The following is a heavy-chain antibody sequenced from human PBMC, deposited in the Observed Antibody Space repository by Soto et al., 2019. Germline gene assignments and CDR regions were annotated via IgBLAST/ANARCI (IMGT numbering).Heavy chain of an antibody. CDR1: GFIFSGYG. J-gene: IGHJ4*02. V-gene: IGHV3-30*03. CDR3: ATKEYGDDLF. Sequence: QVQLVESGGGVVQPGRSLRLSCSASGFIFSGYGMHWVRQTPGKGLEWVAFVSYDGNNNYYADSVKGRFTISRDNSNNTLYLQMNSLRAEDRAVYYCATKEYGDDLFWGQGTVVTVSS. CDR2: VSYDGNNN. D-gene: IGHD4-17*01.